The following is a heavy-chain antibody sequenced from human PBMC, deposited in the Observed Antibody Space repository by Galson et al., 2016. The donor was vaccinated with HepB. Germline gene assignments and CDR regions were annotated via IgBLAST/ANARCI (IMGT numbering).Heavy chain of an antibody. CDR1: GFSLSTGGMG. CDR3: AHRRVVQGVIRCFDP. D-gene: IGHD3-10*01. CDR2: IDWADGK. J-gene: IGHJ5*02. Sequence: PALVKPTQTLTLTCTFSGFSLSTGGMGLSWIRQPPGKALEWLARIDWADGKYYSTSLKTRLTISKDTSKNQVVLTMTNMDPADTATYYCAHRRVVQGVIRCFDPWGQGTLVTVSS. V-gene: IGHV2-70*12.